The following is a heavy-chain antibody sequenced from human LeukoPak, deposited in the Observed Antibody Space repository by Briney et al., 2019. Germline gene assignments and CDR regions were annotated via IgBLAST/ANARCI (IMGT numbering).Heavy chain of an antibody. CDR1: GGSVSSGSYY. CDR2: IYYSGST. Sequence: SETLSLTCTVSGGSVSSGSYYWSWIRQPPGKGLEWIGYIYYSGSTNYNPSLKSRVTISVDTSKNQFSLKLSSVTAADTAVYYCARSGYSYGLVDYWGQGTLVTVSS. V-gene: IGHV4-61*01. D-gene: IGHD5-18*01. CDR3: ARSGYSYGLVDY. J-gene: IGHJ4*02.